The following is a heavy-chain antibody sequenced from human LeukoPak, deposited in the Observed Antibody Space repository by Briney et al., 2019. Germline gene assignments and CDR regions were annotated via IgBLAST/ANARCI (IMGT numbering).Heavy chain of an antibody. V-gene: IGHV1-69*13. CDR3: ATSYYYDSSGYYSAVVY. J-gene: IGHJ4*02. D-gene: IGHD3-22*01. Sequence: SVKVSCKASGGTFSSYAISWVRQAPGQGLEWMGRIIPIFGTANYAQKFQGRVTITADESTSTAYMELSSLRSEDTAVYYCATSYYYDSSGYYSAVVYWGQGTLVTVSS. CDR1: GGTFSSYA. CDR2: IIPIFGTA.